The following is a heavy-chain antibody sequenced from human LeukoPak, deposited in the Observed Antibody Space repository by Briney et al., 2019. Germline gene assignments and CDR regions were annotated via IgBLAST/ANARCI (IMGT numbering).Heavy chain of an antibody. CDR1: GFSLSSYG. CDR2: IWQDGSSQ. D-gene: IGHD4-23*01. J-gene: IGHJ5*02. V-gene: IGHV3-33*06. CDR3: AKDAGNYGGNSRFDP. Sequence: GRSLRLSCAASGFSLSSYGIYWVRQAPGKGLEWVAVIWQDGSSQYYPDSVKGRFTISRDNSKNTLYLQMNSLRVEDTAVYYCAKDAGNYGGNSRFDPWGQGTLVTVSS.